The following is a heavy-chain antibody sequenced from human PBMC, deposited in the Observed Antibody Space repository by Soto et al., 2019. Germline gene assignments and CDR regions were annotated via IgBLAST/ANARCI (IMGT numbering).Heavy chain of an antibody. J-gene: IGHJ4*02. V-gene: IGHV3-23*01. D-gene: IGHD3-22*01. CDR3: AKGSSRGYDSSGYYFDY. CDR1: GYTFTGYY. Sequence: ASVKVSCKASGYTFTGYYMHWVRQAPGKGLEWVSAISGSGGSTYYADSVKGRFTISRDNSKNTLYLQMNSLRAEDTAVYYCAKGSSRGYDSSGYYFDYWGQGTLVTVSS. CDR2: ISGSGGST.